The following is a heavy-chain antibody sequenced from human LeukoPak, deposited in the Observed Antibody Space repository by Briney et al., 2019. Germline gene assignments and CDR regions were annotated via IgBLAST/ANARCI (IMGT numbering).Heavy chain of an antibody. CDR1: GFTFSGYW. Sequence: GGSLRLSCAASGFTFSGYWMTWVRQAPGKGLEWVATIKQDGVDKYYVDSVKGRFLISRDNAKNTLYLQMDSLRAEDTAVYYCGADLEVNFIDPWGQGTPVTVSS. V-gene: IGHV3-7*01. J-gene: IGHJ5*02. D-gene: IGHD3-22*01. CDR3: GADLEVNFIDP. CDR2: IKQDGVDK.